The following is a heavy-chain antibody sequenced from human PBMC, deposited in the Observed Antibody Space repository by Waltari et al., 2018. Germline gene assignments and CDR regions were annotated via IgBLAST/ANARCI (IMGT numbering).Heavy chain of an antibody. V-gene: IGHV1-24*01. D-gene: IGHD3-16*01. Sequence: QVQLVQSGAEVKKPGASVKVSCKVSGYTLTELSMHWVRQAPGKGLEWMGGFDPEHGETIYAPKFQGRVTMTEDTSTDTAYMELSSLRSEDTAVYYCATGKYYDYVWGSQRDAFDIWGQGTMVTVSS. CDR3: ATGKYYDYVWGSQRDAFDI. CDR2: FDPEHGET. CDR1: GYTLTELS. J-gene: IGHJ3*02.